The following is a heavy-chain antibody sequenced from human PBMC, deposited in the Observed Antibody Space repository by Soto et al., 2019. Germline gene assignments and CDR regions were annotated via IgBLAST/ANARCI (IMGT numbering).Heavy chain of an antibody. J-gene: IGHJ6*02. Sequence: SVKVSCKASGGTFSSYAISWVRQAPGQGLEWMGGIIPIFGTANYAQKFQGRVTITADESTSTAYMELSSLRSEDTAVYYCARDNRYCSGASCYYYGMDVWGQGTTVTVSS. D-gene: IGHD2-15*01. V-gene: IGHV1-69*13. CDR3: ARDNRYCSGASCYYYGMDV. CDR2: IIPIFGTA. CDR1: GGTFSSYA.